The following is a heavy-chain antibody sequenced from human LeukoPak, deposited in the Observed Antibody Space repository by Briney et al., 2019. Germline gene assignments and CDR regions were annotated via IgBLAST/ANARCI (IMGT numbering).Heavy chain of an antibody. Sequence: GGSLRLSCSASGFTFSSYGMNWVRQAPGKGLEWVSSISSSSTYIYYADSLQGRFTISRDNSKNTLYLQMNSLRAEDTAVYYCAREAAESGNAFDIWGQGTMVTVSS. CDR3: AREAAESGNAFDI. D-gene: IGHD1-26*01. V-gene: IGHV3-21*01. CDR2: ISSSSTYI. J-gene: IGHJ3*02. CDR1: GFTFSSYG.